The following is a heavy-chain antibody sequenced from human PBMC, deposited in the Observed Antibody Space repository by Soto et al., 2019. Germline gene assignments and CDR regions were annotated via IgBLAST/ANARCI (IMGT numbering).Heavy chain of an antibody. CDR1: GFTFSSYW. CDR3: ARGREVSYYYDSSGADNWFDP. J-gene: IGHJ5*02. D-gene: IGHD3-22*01. V-gene: IGHV3-74*01. CDR2: INSDGSST. Sequence: EVQLVESGGGLVQPGGSLRLSCAASGFTFSSYWMHWVRQAPGKGLVWVSRINSDGSSTSYVDSVKGRFTISRDNAKNTLYLQMNSLRAEDTAVYYCARGREVSYYYDSSGADNWFDPWGQGTLVTVSS.